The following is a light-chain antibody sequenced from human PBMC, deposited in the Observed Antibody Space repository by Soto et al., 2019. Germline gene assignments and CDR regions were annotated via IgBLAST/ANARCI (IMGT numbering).Light chain of an antibody. Sequence: EIVMTQSPATLSASPGERATLSCRASQSVSSNLAWYQQKPGQAPRLLIYGASTRATGIPARFSGSGSGTEFTLTISSLQSEDFAVYYCQQYNNWPPANTFGQGTKLEIK. CDR2: GAS. J-gene: IGKJ2*01. V-gene: IGKV3-15*01. CDR3: QQYNNWPPANT. CDR1: QSVSSN.